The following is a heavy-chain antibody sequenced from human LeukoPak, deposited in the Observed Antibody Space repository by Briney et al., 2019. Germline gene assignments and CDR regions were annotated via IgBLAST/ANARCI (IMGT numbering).Heavy chain of an antibody. Sequence: SETLSLTCTVSGGSISSSSYYWGWIRQPPGRGLEWIVSIYYSGSTYNNPSLKSLVTISVDTSNNQFSLKLSSVTAADTAVYYCARHYVDCYDWYFDYWGQGTLVTVSS. CDR1: GGSISSSSYY. CDR3: ARHYVDCYDWYFDY. V-gene: IGHV4-39*01. D-gene: IGHD5-12*01. J-gene: IGHJ4*02. CDR2: IYYSGST.